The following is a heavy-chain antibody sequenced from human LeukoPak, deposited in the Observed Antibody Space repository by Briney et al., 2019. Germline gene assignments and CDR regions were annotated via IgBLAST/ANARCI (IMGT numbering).Heavy chain of an antibody. CDR1: GYSFTSYW. D-gene: IGHD2-21*02. V-gene: IGHV5-51*01. J-gene: IGHJ5*02. Sequence: GESLKISCKASGYSFTSYWIGWVRQMPGKGLEWMGIIYPDDSDTRYSPSFQGQVTISADKSISTAYLQWSSLKASDTAMYYCARAYCGGDCYSAINWFDPWGQGTLVTVSS. CDR2: IYPDDSDT. CDR3: ARAYCGGDCYSAINWFDP.